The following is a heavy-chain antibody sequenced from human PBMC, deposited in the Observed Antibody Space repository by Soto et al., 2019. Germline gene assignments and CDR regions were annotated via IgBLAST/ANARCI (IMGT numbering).Heavy chain of an antibody. J-gene: IGHJ4*02. CDR2: ISYDSSDK. V-gene: IGHV3-30*03. CDR1: GFTFSNHG. CDR3: ATRGEVAGGLFDY. D-gene: IGHD6-19*01. Sequence: QVQLVESGGGVVQPGRSLRLSCAASGFTFSNHGMHWVRQAPGKGLEWVAVISYDSSDKYYADSVKGRFTISRDNSKNTLYLQMHSLRLEDTALSYCATRGEVAGGLFDYWGQGTLVTVSS.